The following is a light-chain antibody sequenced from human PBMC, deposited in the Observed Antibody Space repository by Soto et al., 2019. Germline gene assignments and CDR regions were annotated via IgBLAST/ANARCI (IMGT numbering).Light chain of an antibody. V-gene: IGKV3-15*01. Sequence: EIVMTQSPASLSVSPGDGATLSCRASQSVASNVAWYQQKPGQGPRLLIHGASTRAVGVPARFSGSGSGTDFTLTISSLQSEYFAVYYCQQYHNWPPQYTFGQGTKLQLK. CDR3: QQYHNWPPQYT. J-gene: IGKJ2*01. CDR2: GAS. CDR1: QSVASN.